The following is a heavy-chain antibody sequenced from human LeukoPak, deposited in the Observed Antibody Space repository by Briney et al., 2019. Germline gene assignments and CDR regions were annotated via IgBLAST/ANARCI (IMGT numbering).Heavy chain of an antibody. Sequence: GASVKVSCKASGYTFTGYYMHWVRQAPGLGLEWMGWINPNSGGTNYAQKFQGWVTMTRDTSISTAYMELSRLRSDDTAVYYCARELDYYDSSGYYDYWGQGTLVTVSS. CDR1: GYTFTGYY. V-gene: IGHV1-2*04. J-gene: IGHJ4*02. CDR2: INPNSGGT. CDR3: ARELDYYDSSGYYDY. D-gene: IGHD3-22*01.